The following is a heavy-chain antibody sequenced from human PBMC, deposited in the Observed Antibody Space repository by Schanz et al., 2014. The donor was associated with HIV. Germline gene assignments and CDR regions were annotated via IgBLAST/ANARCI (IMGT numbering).Heavy chain of an antibody. V-gene: IGHV1-18*01. Sequence: QVHLVQSGAEMMKPGDSVKVSCKTSGYTFSMSGISWVRQAPGQGLEWMGWISVYNGNTNYSEKLQGRVTMTTDTSTSTAYMELRSLRSDDTAVYYCARGLVGGGFWGQGTLVTVSS. CDR1: GYTFSMSG. CDR2: ISVYNGNT. J-gene: IGHJ4*02. D-gene: IGHD1-26*01. CDR3: ARGLVGGGF.